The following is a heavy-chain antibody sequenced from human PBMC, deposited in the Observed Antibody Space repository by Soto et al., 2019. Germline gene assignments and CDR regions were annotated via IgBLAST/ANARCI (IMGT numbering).Heavy chain of an antibody. J-gene: IGHJ4*02. V-gene: IGHV2-70*01. CDR1: GFSLNTSGMC. Sequence: SGPTLVNPTQTLTLTCTFSGFSLNTSGMCVSWIRQPPGKALEWLALIDWDDDKYYSTSLGTRLTISKDTSKNQVGLTMTNMEPVDTATYYCARIRVVGFETPMVTSFDYWGPGTLVTVSS. D-gene: IGHD5-18*01. CDR2: IDWDDDK. CDR3: ARIRVVGFETPMVTSFDY.